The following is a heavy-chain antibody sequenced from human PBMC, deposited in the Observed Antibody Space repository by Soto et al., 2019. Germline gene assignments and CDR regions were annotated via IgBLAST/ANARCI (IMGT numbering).Heavy chain of an antibody. CDR1: GYIFTSYW. D-gene: IGHD3-10*01. J-gene: IGHJ6*02. CDR2: IDPSDSYT. CDR3: ARYGNYYGMDV. V-gene: IGHV5-10-1*01. Sequence: GESLKISCKGSGYIFTSYWIGCFRQMPGKGLEWMGRIDPSDSYTNYSPSFQGHVTISADKSISTAYLQWSSLKASDTAMYYCARYGNYYGMDVWGQGTTVTVSS.